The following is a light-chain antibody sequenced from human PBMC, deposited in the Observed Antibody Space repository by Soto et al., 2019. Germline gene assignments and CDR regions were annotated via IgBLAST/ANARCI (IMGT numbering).Light chain of an antibody. J-gene: IGLJ2*01. CDR3: SSYAGSNNVV. CDR1: SADVGLYNY. Sequence: QSALTQPPSASGSPGQSVTISCTGTSADVGLYNYVSWYQQHPGKAPKLMIYEVNKRPSGVPDRFSASKSGSTASLTVSGLQAEDEADYYCSSYAGSNNVVFGGGTKLTVL. CDR2: EVN. V-gene: IGLV2-8*01.